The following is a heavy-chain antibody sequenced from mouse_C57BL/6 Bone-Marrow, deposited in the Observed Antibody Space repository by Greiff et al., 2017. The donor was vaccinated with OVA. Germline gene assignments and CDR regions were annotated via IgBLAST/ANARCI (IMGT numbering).Heavy chain of an antibody. V-gene: IGHV1-69*01. D-gene: IGHD1-1*01. CDR2: IDPSDSYT. J-gene: IGHJ1*03. Sequence: VQLQQSGAGLVMPGASVKLSCKASGYTFTSYWMHWVNQRPGHGLEWIGEIDPSDSYTNYDQKVKGKSTFPVDKSSSTAYMQLSSLTLEDSAVYYCAREGYYYGSRIWYCDVGGTGTTVTVSA. CDR1: GYTFTSYW. CDR3: AREGYYYGSRIWYCDV.